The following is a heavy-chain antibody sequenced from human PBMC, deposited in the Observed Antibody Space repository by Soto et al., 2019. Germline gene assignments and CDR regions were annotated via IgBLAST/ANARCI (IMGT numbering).Heavy chain of an antibody. CDR1: GGSFSGYY. Sequence: SETLSLTCAVYGGSFSGYYWSWIRQPPGKGLEWIGEINHSGSTNYNPSLKSRVTISVDTSKNQFSLKLSSVTAADTAVYYCARSNQKPYSSSAYFDYWGQEPWSPSPQ. V-gene: IGHV4-34*01. CDR2: INHSGST. J-gene: IGHJ4*01. D-gene: IGHD6-6*01. CDR3: ARSNQKPYSSSAYFDY.